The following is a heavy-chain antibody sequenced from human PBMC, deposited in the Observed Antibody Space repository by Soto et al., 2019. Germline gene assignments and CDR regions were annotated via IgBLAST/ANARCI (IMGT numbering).Heavy chain of an antibody. J-gene: IGHJ6*02. CDR1: GYTFTSYD. Sequence: ASVKVSCKASGYTFTSYDINWVRQATGQGLEWMGWMNPNSGNTGYAQKFQGRVTMTRNTSISTAYTELSSLRSEDTAVYYCARGPLEWLLWGGDYYGMDVWGQGTTVTVSS. D-gene: IGHD3-3*01. V-gene: IGHV1-8*01. CDR2: MNPNSGNT. CDR3: ARGPLEWLLWGGDYYGMDV.